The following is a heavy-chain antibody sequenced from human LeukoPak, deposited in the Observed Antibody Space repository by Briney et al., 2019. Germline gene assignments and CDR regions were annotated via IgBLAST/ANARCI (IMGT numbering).Heavy chain of an antibody. Sequence: GGSLRLSCAASGFTFSSYWMSWVRQAPGKGLEWVAVISYDGSNKYYADSVKGRFTISRDNSKNTLYLQMNSLRAEDTAVYYCARWGSVVYYFDYWGQGTLVTVSS. V-gene: IGHV3-30-3*01. CDR3: ARWGSVVYYFDY. CDR1: GFTFSSYW. D-gene: IGHD2-15*01. CDR2: ISYDGSNK. J-gene: IGHJ4*02.